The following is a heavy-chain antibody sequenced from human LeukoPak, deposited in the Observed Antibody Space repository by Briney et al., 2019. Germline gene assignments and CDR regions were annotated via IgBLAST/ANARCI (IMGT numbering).Heavy chain of an antibody. D-gene: IGHD3-22*01. V-gene: IGHV1-18*01. CDR2: ISAYNGNT. Sequence: PVASVKVSCKASGYTFTSYGISWVRQAPGQGLEWMGCISAYNGNTNYAQKLQGRVTMTTDTSTSTAYMELRSLRSDDTAVYYCARDTLVDYYDSSEEDYYYGMDVWGQGTTVTVSS. CDR3: ARDTLVDYYDSSEEDYYYGMDV. CDR1: GYTFTSYG. J-gene: IGHJ6*02.